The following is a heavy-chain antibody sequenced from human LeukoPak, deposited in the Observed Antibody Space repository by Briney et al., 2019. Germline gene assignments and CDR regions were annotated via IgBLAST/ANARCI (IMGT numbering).Heavy chain of an antibody. CDR1: GGTFSSYA. J-gene: IGHJ4*02. D-gene: IGHD3-22*01. V-gene: IGHV1-18*01. Sequence: GASVKVSCKASGGTFSSYAISWVRQAPGQGLEWVGWISSYNGDTNYARRFQGRVTMTTDTSTKTSHMELRNLGSDDTAVYYCARALYSDSSGYYPGLDHWGQGTLVTVSS. CDR2: ISSYNGDT. CDR3: ARALYSDSSGYYPGLDH.